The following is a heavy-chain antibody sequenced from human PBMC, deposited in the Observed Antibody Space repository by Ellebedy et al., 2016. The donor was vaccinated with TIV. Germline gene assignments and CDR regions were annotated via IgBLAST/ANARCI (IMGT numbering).Heavy chain of an antibody. CDR1: GFTFTSSA. D-gene: IGHD3-22*01. CDR2: IVVGSGNT. Sequence: ASVKVSCKASGFTFTSSAVQWVRQARGQRLEWIGWIVVGSGNTNYAQKFQERVTITRDMSTSTAYMELSSLRSEDTAVYYCAADSGGWTGSGYYRSYYYGMDVWGQGTTVTVSS. CDR3: AADSGGWTGSGYYRSYYYGMDV. J-gene: IGHJ6*02. V-gene: IGHV1-58*01.